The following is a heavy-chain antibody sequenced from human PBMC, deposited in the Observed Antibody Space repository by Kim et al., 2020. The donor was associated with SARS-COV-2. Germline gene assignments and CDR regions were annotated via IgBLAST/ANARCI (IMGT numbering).Heavy chain of an antibody. J-gene: IGHJ4*02. CDR1: GFTFSTYS. CDR2: ISSSSSSI. Sequence: GGSLRLFCAASGFTFSTYSMNWVRQAPGKGLEWISYISSSSSSIYYADSVRGRFTISRDNAKNSLYLQMNSLRAEDTAVYYCAREGWAYYYDSSVFYHFDNWGQGTLVTVSS. CDR3: AREGWAYYYDSSVFYHFDN. D-gene: IGHD3-22*01. V-gene: IGHV3-48*04.